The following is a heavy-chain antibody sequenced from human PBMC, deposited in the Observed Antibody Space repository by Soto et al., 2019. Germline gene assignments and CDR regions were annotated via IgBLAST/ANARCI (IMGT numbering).Heavy chain of an antibody. CDR3: ASKFGELLADAFDI. CDR2: IYHSGSA. J-gene: IGHJ3*02. CDR1: GGAIGSRKW. V-gene: IGHV4-4*02. D-gene: IGHD3-10*01. Sequence: SETLSHTCAVSGGAIGSRKWGSSVRRPPGKGLEWIGEIYHSGSANYNPSLKSRVTISVDKSKSQFSLKMNSVTAADTAVYYCASKFGELLADAFDIWGQGTVVT.